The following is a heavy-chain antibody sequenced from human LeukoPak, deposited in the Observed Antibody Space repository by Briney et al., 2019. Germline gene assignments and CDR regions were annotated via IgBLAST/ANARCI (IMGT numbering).Heavy chain of an antibody. CDR1: GYTFTSYY. Sequence: GASVKVSCKASGYTFTSYYMHWVRQAPGQGLEWMGIINPSGGSTSYAQKFQGRVTITRDTSASTAYMELSSLRSEDTAVYYCAREDGGSLDYWGQGTLVTVSS. V-gene: IGHV1-46*01. D-gene: IGHD2-15*01. CDR2: INPSGGST. J-gene: IGHJ4*02. CDR3: AREDGGSLDY.